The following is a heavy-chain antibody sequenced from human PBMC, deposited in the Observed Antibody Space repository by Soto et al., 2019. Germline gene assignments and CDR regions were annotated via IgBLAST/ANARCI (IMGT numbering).Heavy chain of an antibody. CDR3: ASMVVAAGSWATRDAFDI. V-gene: IGHV3-7*01. CDR2: IKQDGSEK. J-gene: IGHJ3*02. CDR1: GFTFSSYW. D-gene: IGHD2-15*01. Sequence: GGSLRLSCAASGFTFSSYWMSWVRQAPGKGLEWVANIKQDGSEKYYVDSVKGRFTISRDNAKNSLYLQMNSLRAEDTAVYYCASMVVAAGSWATRDAFDIWGQGTMVTVSS.